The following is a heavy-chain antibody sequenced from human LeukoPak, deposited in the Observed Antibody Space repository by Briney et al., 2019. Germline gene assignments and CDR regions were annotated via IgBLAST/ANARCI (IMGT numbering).Heavy chain of an antibody. CDR1: GFTFSSYS. J-gene: IGHJ4*02. V-gene: IGHV3-21*04. CDR3: AKDFLFRSSWHGPPYFDY. D-gene: IGHD6-13*01. CDR2: ISSSSSYI. Sequence: GGSLRLSCAASGFTFSSYSMNWVRQAPGKGLEWVSSISSSSSYIYYADSVKGRFTISRDNAKNSLYLQMNSLRAEDMALYYCAKDFLFRSSWHGPPYFDYWGQGTLVTVSS.